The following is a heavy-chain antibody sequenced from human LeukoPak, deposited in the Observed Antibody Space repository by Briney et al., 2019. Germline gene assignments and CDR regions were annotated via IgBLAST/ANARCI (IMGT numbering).Heavy chain of an antibody. J-gene: IGHJ4*02. CDR3: ASIAAAGYLLDY. V-gene: IGHV4-31*02. D-gene: IGHD6-13*01. CDR2: IYYSGST. Sequence: WVRQMPGKGLEWIGYIYYSGSTYYNPSLKSRVTISVDTSKNQFSLKLSSVTAADTAVYYCASIAAAGYLLDYWGQGTLVTVSS.